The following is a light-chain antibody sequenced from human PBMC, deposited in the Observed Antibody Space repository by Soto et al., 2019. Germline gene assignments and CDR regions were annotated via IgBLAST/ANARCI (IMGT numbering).Light chain of an antibody. J-gene: IGLJ2*01. V-gene: IGLV1-44*01. CDR3: ASWDESLYGVV. CDR1: NSNIGSNT. Sequence: HSVLTQPPSASGTPGQRVTISCSGSNSNIGSNTVNWYQQLPGTAPKLLIYSNNQRPSGVPGRFSDSKSGTSASLAISGLQSEDEADYYCASWDESLYGVVFGGGTKLTVL. CDR2: SNN.